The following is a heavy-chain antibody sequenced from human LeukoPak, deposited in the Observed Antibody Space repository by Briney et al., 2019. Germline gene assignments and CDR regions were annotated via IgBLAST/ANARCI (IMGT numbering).Heavy chain of an antibody. CDR1: VFTFSSYA. CDR2: ISSNGGST. Sequence: GGSLRLSCSASVFTFSSYAMYWLRQAPGKGLEYVSAISSNGGSTYYADSVKGRFTISRDNSKNTLYLQMSSLRAEDTAVYYCVKDADYDILTGYALNWFDPWGQGTLVTVSS. D-gene: IGHD3-9*01. J-gene: IGHJ5*02. CDR3: VKDADYDILTGYALNWFDP. V-gene: IGHV3-64D*06.